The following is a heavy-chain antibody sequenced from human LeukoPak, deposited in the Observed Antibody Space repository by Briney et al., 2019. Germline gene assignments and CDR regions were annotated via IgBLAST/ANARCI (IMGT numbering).Heavy chain of an antibody. J-gene: IGHJ3*02. CDR2: ISGSGGST. D-gene: IGHD5-18*01. CDR3: AKDSARATGYSYGPGAFDI. CDR1: GFTFSSYA. V-gene: IGHV3-23*01. Sequence: GGSLRLSCAAPGFTFSSYAMSWVRQAPGKGLEWVSAISGSGGSTYYADSVKGRFTISRDNSKNTLYLQMNSLRAEDTAVYYCAKDSARATGYSYGPGAFDIWGQGTMVTVSS.